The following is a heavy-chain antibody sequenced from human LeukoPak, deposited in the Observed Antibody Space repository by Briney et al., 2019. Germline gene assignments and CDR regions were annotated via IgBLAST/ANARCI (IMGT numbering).Heavy chain of an antibody. V-gene: IGHV4-34*01. CDR1: GGSFSGYY. CDR3: ARVRVSHYYYMDV. D-gene: IGHD4-17*01. CDR2: INHSGST. J-gene: IGHJ6*03. Sequence: PSETLSLTCAVYGGSFSGYYWSWIRQPPGKGLEWIGEINHSGSTNYNPSLKSRVTISVDTSKNQFSLKLSSVTAADTAVYYCARVRVSHYYYMDVWGKGTTVTVSS.